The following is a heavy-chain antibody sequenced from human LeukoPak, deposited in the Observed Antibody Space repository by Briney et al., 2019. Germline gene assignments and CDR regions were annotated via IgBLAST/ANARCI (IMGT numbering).Heavy chain of an antibody. Sequence: PGRSLRLSCAASGFTFSSYAMHWVRQAPGKGLEWVAVISYDGSNKYYADSVKGRFTISRDNSKNTLYLQMNSLRAEDTAVYYCARPVEMATIAPDYWGQGTLVTVS. J-gene: IGHJ4*02. V-gene: IGHV3-30-3*01. CDR1: GFTFSSYA. CDR2: ISYDGSNK. CDR3: ARPVEMATIAPDY. D-gene: IGHD5-24*01.